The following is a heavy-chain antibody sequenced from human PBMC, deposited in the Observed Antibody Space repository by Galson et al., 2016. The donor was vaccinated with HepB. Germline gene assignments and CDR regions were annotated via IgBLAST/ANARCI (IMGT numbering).Heavy chain of an antibody. V-gene: IGHV4-31*03. CDR3: ARVVMITFGELVVVPHWYFDL. CDR2: IYYSGST. J-gene: IGHJ2*01. CDR1: GGSINSGGYY. Sequence: TLSLTCTVSGGSINSGGYYWSWIRQHPGKGLEWIGYIYYSGSTYYNPSLKSRVTISVDTSKQHFSMKLSSVTAADTAVYYCARVVMITFGELVVVPHWYFDLWGRGTLVAVSS. D-gene: IGHD3-16*02.